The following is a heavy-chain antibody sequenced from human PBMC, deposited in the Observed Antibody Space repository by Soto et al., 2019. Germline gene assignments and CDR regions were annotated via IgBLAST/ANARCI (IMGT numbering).Heavy chain of an antibody. Sequence: QVQLVESGGGVVQPGRSLRLSCAASGFTFSSYGMHWVRQAPGKGLEWVAVIWYDGSNKYYADSVKGRFTISRDNSKNTLYLQMNSLRAEDTAVYYCARDYDSSGYYFDYWGQGTLVTVS. V-gene: IGHV3-33*01. CDR2: IWYDGSNK. CDR1: GFTFSSYG. D-gene: IGHD3-22*01. CDR3: ARDYDSSGYYFDY. J-gene: IGHJ4*02.